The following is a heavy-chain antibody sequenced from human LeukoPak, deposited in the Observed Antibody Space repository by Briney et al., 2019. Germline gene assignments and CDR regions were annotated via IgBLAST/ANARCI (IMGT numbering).Heavy chain of an antibody. V-gene: IGHV4-39*01. D-gene: IGHD3-9*01. CDR2: IYYSGST. CDR3: ARHRRYFDWSFDY. CDR1: GGSISSSSYY. Sequence: SETLSLTCTVSGGSISSSSYYWGWIRQPPGKGLEWIGSIYYSGSTYYNPSLKSRVTISVDTSKNQFSLKLSSVTAADTAVYYCARHRRYFDWSFDYWGQGTLVTVSS. J-gene: IGHJ4*02.